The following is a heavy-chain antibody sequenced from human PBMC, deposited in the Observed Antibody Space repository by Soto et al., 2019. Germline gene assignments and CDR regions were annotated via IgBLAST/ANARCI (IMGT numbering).Heavy chain of an antibody. CDR1: GFTVSSNY. CDR3: ARDELWFGEGHYYYYGMDV. D-gene: IGHD3-10*01. CDR2: IYSGGST. J-gene: IGHJ6*02. Sequence: GGSLRLSCAASGFTVSSNYMSWVRQAPGKGLEWVSVIYSGGSTYYADSVKGRFTISRDNSKNTLYLQMNSLRAEDTAVYYCARDELWFGEGHYYYYGMDVWGQGTTVTVSS. V-gene: IGHV3-53*01.